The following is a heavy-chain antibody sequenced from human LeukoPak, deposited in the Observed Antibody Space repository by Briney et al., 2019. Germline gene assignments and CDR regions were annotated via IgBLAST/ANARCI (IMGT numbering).Heavy chain of an antibody. CDR1: GFTFNTYD. D-gene: IGHD2-15*01. CDR2: ISPYNGDS. V-gene: IGHV1-18*01. CDR3: TRYCSGGACYAYDAFDI. J-gene: IGHJ3*02. Sequence: ASVKVSCKPSGFTFNTYDFNWVRQAPGQGLEWVGWISPYNGDSKYAQRLQGRVTMTTDASTSTAYMELRSLRSDDTAVYYCTRYCSGGACYAYDAFDIWGQGTMVTVSP.